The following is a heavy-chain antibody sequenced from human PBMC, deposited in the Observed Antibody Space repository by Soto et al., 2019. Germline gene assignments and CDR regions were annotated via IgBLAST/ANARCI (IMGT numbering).Heavy chain of an antibody. Sequence: QVQLQESGPGLVKPSETLSLTCTVSGGSISSYYWSWIRQPPGKGLEWIGYIYYRGTTYYNPSLKSRVTMSVDTSKNQFSLKMSSVTAADTAVYYCATGSSYGGNTNWGQGTLVTVSS. V-gene: IGHV4-59*01. CDR2: IYYRGTT. CDR1: GGSISSYY. D-gene: IGHD4-17*01. CDR3: ATGSSYGGNTN. J-gene: IGHJ4*02.